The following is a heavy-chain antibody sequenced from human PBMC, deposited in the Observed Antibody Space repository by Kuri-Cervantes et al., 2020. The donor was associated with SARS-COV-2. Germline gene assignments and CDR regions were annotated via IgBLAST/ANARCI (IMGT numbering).Heavy chain of an antibody. V-gene: IGHV1-2*05. J-gene: IGHJ3*02. CDR2: INPNSGGT. CDR1: GYTFTGYY. D-gene: IGHD2-2*02. Sequence: ASVKVSCKASGYTFTGYYMHWVRQAPGQGLEWMGRINPNSGGTNYAQKFQGRVTMTWDTSISTAYMELSRLRSDDTVVYYCASYRYCSSTSCYTFDAFDIWGQGTMVTVSS. CDR3: ASYRYCSSTSCYTFDAFDI.